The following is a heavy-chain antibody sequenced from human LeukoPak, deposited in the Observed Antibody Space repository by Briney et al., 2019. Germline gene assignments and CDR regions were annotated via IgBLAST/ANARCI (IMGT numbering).Heavy chain of an antibody. CDR2: INHSGRT. CDR3: ARVKFYYGSGSSNWFDP. Sequence: SETLSLTCAVYGGSFSGYYWSWIRQPPGKGLEWIGEINHSGRTNYNPSLKSRVTISVDTSKNQFSLKLRSVTAADTAVYYCARVKFYYGSGSSNWFDPWGQGSLVTVSS. CDR1: GGSFSGYY. V-gene: IGHV4-34*01. D-gene: IGHD3-10*01. J-gene: IGHJ5*02.